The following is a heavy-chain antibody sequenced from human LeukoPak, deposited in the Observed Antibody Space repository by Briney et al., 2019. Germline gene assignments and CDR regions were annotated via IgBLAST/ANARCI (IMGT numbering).Heavy chain of an antibody. J-gene: IGHJ4*02. D-gene: IGHD3-10*01. CDR2: IKQDGCEK. V-gene: IGHV3-7*01. CDR1: GFTFSSYW. CDR3: AKHAYGSGKQAIDY. Sequence: PGGSLRLSCAASGFTFSSYWMSWVRQAPGKGLEWVANIKQDGCEKYYADSVKGRFTISRDNSKSTLYLQMNSLRAEDTAVYYCAKHAYGSGKQAIDYWGQGTLVTVSS.